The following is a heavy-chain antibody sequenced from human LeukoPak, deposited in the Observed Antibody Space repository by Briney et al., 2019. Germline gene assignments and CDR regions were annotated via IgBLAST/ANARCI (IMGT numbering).Heavy chain of an antibody. CDR1: GFTFSNYG. V-gene: IGHV3-30*02. Sequence: GGSLRLSCAASGFTFSNYGMHWVRQAPGKGLEWVAFVRYDETTKFYADSVKGRFTILRDNSKTTLYLQMNSLRADDTAVYYCARAPIVVIDYYYYMDVWGKGTTVTVSS. CDR2: VRYDETTK. D-gene: IGHD2-15*01. J-gene: IGHJ6*03. CDR3: ARAPIVVIDYYYYMDV.